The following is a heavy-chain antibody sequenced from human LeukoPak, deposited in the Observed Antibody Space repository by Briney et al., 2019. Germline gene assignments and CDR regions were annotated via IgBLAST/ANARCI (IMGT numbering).Heavy chain of an antibody. D-gene: IGHD4/OR15-4a*01. Sequence: PGGSLRLSCAVSGFPFSSYAMSWVRQAPGKGLEWVSATRGDGGSAFYADSVQGRFTISRDNARNSLYLQMDSLRAEDAAVYYCVYGDHRDYWGQGTLVTVSS. CDR3: VYGDHRDY. V-gene: IGHV3-23*01. J-gene: IGHJ4*02. CDR2: TRGDGGSA. CDR1: GFPFSSYA.